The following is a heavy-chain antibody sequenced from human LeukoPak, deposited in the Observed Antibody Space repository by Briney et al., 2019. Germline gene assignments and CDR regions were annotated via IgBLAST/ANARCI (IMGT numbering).Heavy chain of an antibody. Sequence: SSETLSLTCTVSGGSVSSGGYYWSWIRQHPGKGLEWIGYIYYSGSTYYNPSLKSRVTISVDTSKNQFSLKLSSMTAADTAVYYCARGDLRYFDYWGQGTLVTVSS. CDR2: IYYSGST. CDR1: GGSVSSGGYY. V-gene: IGHV4-31*03. CDR3: ARGDLRYFDY. J-gene: IGHJ4*02.